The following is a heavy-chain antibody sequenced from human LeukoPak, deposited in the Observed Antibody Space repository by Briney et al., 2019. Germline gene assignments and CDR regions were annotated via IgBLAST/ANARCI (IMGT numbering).Heavy chain of an antibody. Sequence: GGSLRLSCAASGFTFSSYAMSWVRQAPGKGLEWVSAISGSGGSTYYADSVKGRFTISRDNSKNTLYLQMNSQRAEDTAVYYCAKGAILWFGELLGDFDYWGQGTLVTVSS. D-gene: IGHD3-10*01. V-gene: IGHV3-23*01. J-gene: IGHJ4*02. CDR2: ISGSGGST. CDR1: GFTFSSYA. CDR3: AKGAILWFGELLGDFDY.